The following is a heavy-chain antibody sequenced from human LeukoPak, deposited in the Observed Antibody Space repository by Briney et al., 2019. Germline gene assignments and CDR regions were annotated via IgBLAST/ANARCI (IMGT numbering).Heavy chain of an antibody. V-gene: IGHV3-7*01. CDR1: GFTFSIYW. CDR3: ARAGFGSGSYPRFDP. J-gene: IGHJ5*02. CDR2: IKQDGSEK. Sequence: PGGSLRLSCAASGFTFSIYWMNWVRQAPGKGLEWVANIKQDGSEKYYVNSVKGRFTISRDNAKNLLYLQLNSLRPEDTAVYYCARAGFGSGSYPRFDPWGQGTLVTVSS. D-gene: IGHD3-10*01.